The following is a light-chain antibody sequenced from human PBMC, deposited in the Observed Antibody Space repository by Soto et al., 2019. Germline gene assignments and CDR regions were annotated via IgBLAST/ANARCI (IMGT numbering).Light chain of an antibody. CDR3: QQYNNWPST. CDR1: QSVSSN. CDR2: AAS. J-gene: IGKJ1*01. Sequence: EIVMTQSPATLSVSPGERATLSCRASQSVSSNLAWYQQKPGQAPRLLIYAASTRATDIPARFSGSGSGTEFTLTISNLQSEDFVVYYCQQYNNWPSTFGQGTKVDI. V-gene: IGKV3-15*01.